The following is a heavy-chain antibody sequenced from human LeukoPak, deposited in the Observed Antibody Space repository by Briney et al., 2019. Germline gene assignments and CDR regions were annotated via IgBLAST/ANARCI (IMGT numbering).Heavy chain of an antibody. CDR1: GGSFSGYN. CDR2: INDSGTT. V-gene: IGHV4-34*01. CDR3: ARGNWFDP. Sequence: PSETLSLTCAVYGGSFSGYNWNWIRQPPGKGLEWIGEINDSGTTSYNPSLKSRVTISLDMSKNQFSLKVRSVTAADTAVYYCARGNWFDPWGQGTLVTVSS. J-gene: IGHJ5*02.